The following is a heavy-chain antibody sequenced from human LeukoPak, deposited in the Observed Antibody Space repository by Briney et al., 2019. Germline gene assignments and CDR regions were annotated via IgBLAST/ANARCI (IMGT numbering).Heavy chain of an antibody. CDR1: GYTFTNYG. CDR3: ARDCIGCHGFDH. CDR2: VSAYGDNT. Sequence: GASVKVSCKASGYTFTNYGISWVLQAPGQGLEWMGWVSAYGDNTNYVQKVQGRVTMTTDTSTSTAYMELRSLRSDDTAVYYCARDCIGCHGFDHWGQGTLVTVSS. D-gene: IGHD2-15*01. V-gene: IGHV1-18*01. J-gene: IGHJ4*02.